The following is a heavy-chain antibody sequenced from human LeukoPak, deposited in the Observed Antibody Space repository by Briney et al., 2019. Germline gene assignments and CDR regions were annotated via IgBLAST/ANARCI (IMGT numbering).Heavy chain of an antibody. D-gene: IGHD3-22*01. CDR2: ISPSGGST. Sequence: ASVEVSCKAFGYTFTSNYMHWVRQAPGQGPEWMGVISPSGGSTTYAQKFQGRVTLTRDMSTSTDYLELSSLRSEDTAVYYCARERSSGYNDAFDIWGQGTMVTVSS. CDR3: ARERSSGYNDAFDI. V-gene: IGHV1-46*01. CDR1: GYTFTSNY. J-gene: IGHJ3*02.